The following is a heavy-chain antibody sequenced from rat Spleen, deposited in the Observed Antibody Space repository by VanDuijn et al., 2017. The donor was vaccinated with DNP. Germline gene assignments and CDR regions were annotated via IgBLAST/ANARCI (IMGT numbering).Heavy chain of an antibody. CDR2: IRSGGST. CDR1: GFSLTDFS. CDR3: TRDLFRD. J-gene: IGHJ3*01. D-gene: IGHD1-3*01. Sequence: QVQLKESGPGLVQPSQTLSLTCTVSGFSLTDFSVHWVRQPPGKGLEWMGRIRSGGSTDYNSALKSRLSISRDTSKSQVFLKMNSLQTEDTAIYFCTRDLFRDWGQGTLVTVSS. V-gene: IGHV2-19*01.